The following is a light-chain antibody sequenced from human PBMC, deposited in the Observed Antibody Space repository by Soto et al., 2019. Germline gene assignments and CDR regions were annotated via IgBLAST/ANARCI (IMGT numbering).Light chain of an antibody. CDR2: AAS. Sequence: DIQMTQSPSSVSASVGDRVTITCRASQAISTWLAGYQQKPGKAPKLLIYAASNLQTGVPSRFSGSGSGTDFTLTISSLQPEDFATYYCQQANSFPRTFGQGTKVEI. CDR1: QAISTW. CDR3: QQANSFPRT. V-gene: IGKV1D-12*01. J-gene: IGKJ1*01.